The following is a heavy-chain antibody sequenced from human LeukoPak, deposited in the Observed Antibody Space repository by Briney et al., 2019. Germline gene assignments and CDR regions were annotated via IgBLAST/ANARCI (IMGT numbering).Heavy chain of an antibody. CDR2: IKSKTDGGTT. CDR1: GLTFSNAW. J-gene: IGHJ4*02. V-gene: IGHV3-15*01. CDR3: THYTVTTSFDY. Sequence: GGSLRLSCAASGLTFSNAWMTWVRQAPGKGLEWVGRIKSKTDGGTTDYAAPVKGRFTISRDDSKNTLFLQMNSLKTEDTAVYYCTHYTVTTSFDYWGQGTLVTVSS. D-gene: IGHD4-11*01.